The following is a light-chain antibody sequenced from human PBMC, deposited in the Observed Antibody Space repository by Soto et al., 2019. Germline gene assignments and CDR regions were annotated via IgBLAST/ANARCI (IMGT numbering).Light chain of an antibody. CDR1: QSVSSY. CDR2: DAS. J-gene: IGKJ3*01. Sequence: EIVLTQSPATLSLSPGERATLSCRASQSVSSYLAWYQQKPGQAPRLLIYDASNRATGIPARFSGSGSGTDFTLPISCLEPEDFSVYYCQQRSNWPGFTFGPGTKVDIK. CDR3: QQRSNWPGFT. V-gene: IGKV3-11*01.